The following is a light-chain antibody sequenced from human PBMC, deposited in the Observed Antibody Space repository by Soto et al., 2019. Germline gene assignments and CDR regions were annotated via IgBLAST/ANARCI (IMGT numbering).Light chain of an antibody. Sequence: QSVLTQPPSASGTPGQRVTISCSGSSSNIGSNPVNWYQQLPGTAPKLIIYSDNQRPSGVPDRISGSKSGTSGSLAIRGLQSEDEANYYCAAWDDNLDGPVFGGGTKLTVL. CDR2: SDN. J-gene: IGLJ2*01. CDR1: SSNIGSNP. V-gene: IGLV1-44*01. CDR3: AAWDDNLDGPV.